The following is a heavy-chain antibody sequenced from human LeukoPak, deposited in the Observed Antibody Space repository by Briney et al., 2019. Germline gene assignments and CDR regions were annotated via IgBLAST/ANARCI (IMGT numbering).Heavy chain of an antibody. CDR2: ISGSGGST. CDR3: AKGDWNYLPIYDY. Sequence: PGGSLRLSCAAPGFTFTSYAMSWVRQAPGKGLGWVSAISGSGGSTYYAYSVKGRFTISRDNSKNTLYLQMNSLRAEDTAVYYCAKGDWNYLPIYDYWGQGTLVTVSS. CDR1: GFTFTSYA. J-gene: IGHJ4*02. D-gene: IGHD1-7*01. V-gene: IGHV3-23*01.